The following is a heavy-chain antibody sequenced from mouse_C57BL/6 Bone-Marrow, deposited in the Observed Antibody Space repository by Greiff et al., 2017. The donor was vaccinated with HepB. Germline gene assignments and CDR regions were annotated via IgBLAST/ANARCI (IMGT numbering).Heavy chain of an antibody. CDR1: GYAFSSYW. CDR3: ARNYGSPWFAY. Sequence: VQVVESGAELVKPGASVKISCKASGYAFSSYWMNWVKQRPGKGLEWIGQIYPGDGDTNYNGKFKGKATLTADKSSSTAYMQLSSLTSEDSAVYFCARNYGSPWFAYWGQGTLVTVSA. J-gene: IGHJ3*01. CDR2: IYPGDGDT. V-gene: IGHV1-80*01. D-gene: IGHD1-1*01.